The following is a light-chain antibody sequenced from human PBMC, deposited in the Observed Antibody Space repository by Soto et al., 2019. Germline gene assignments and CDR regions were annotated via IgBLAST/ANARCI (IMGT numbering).Light chain of an antibody. CDR3: QVWDIGSGVA. J-gene: IGLJ2*01. CDR2: YDS. Sequence: SYGLTQAPSVSVAPGKTATITCGGNNIGSKSVHWYQQKPGQAPVLVIYYDSDRPSGIPERFSGSNSGSTATLTISRVEAGDEADYYCQVWDIGSGVAFGGGTKVTVL. CDR1: NIGSKS. V-gene: IGLV3-21*04.